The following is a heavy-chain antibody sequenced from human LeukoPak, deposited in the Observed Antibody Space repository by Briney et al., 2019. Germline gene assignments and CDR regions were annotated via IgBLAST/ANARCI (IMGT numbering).Heavy chain of an antibody. J-gene: IGHJ4*02. CDR1: GYTFTDYY. CDR3: ARGLSGYYDSSGYYYNFDY. CDR2: INPNSRDT. V-gene: IGHV1-2*02. Sequence: ASVKVSCKASGYTFTDYYMHWVRQAPGQGLEWMGWINPNSRDTNYAQKFQGRVTMTRNTSISTAYMELSSLRSEDTAVYYCARGLSGYYDSSGYYYNFDYWGQGTLVTVSS. D-gene: IGHD3-22*01.